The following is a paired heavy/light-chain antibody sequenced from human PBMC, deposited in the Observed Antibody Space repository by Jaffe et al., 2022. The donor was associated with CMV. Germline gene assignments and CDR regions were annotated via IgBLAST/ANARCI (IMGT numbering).Light chain of an antibody. J-gene: IGKJ4*01. CDR2: GAF. CDR1: QSVSSSY. CDR3: QQYVSSPPT. Sequence: EIVLTQSPGTLSLSPGERATLSCRTSQSVSSSYLAWYQQKPGQAPRLLIYGAFSTATGIPDRFSGSGSGTDFTLTISRLEPEDIAVYYCQQYVSSPPTFGGGTKVEIK. V-gene: IGKV3-20*01.
Heavy chain of an antibody. D-gene: IGHD3-16*01. J-gene: IGHJ3*02. CDR1: GFTFSRYS. Sequence: EVQLEESGGGLVKPGGSLRLSCAASGFTFSRYSMNWVRQAPGKGLEWVSCISSSSSYIYYTDSVKGRFTISRDNARDSLYLQMNSLRAEDTAVYYCARGGALREFSLPNDAFDIWGQGTMVTVSS. CDR3: ARGGALREFSLPNDAFDI. CDR2: ISSSSSYI. V-gene: IGHV3-21*01.